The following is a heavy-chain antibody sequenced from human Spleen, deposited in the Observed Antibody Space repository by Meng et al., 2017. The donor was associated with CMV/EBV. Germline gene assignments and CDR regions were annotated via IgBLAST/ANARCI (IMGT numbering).Heavy chain of an antibody. Sequence: SCAVSGFSFSSYAMSWVRQATARGLEWVSVIGNSDGKTVYADSRKGRFTISRDNSKNTLYLKMDNLRAEDTAVYSCAKGWAQLEYWGQGTLVTVSS. J-gene: IGHJ4*02. CDR2: IGNSDGKT. CDR3: AKGWAQLEY. CDR1: GFSFSSYA. D-gene: IGHD1-1*01. V-gene: IGHV3-23*01.